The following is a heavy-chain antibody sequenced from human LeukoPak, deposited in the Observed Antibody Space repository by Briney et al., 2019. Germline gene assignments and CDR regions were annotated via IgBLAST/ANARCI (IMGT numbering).Heavy chain of an antibody. Sequence: PGGSLRLSCAASGFTFIMYGMHWVRQAPGKGLEWVTFIRYEGDYKVYADSVKGRFTVSRDNSKNTLYMKMNFLRAEDTALYYCAKEARDADYYDSSGYYFDYWGQGTLVTVSS. CDR1: GFTFIMYG. CDR2: IRYEGDYK. J-gene: IGHJ4*02. V-gene: IGHV3-30*02. CDR3: AKEARDADYYDSSGYYFDY. D-gene: IGHD3-22*01.